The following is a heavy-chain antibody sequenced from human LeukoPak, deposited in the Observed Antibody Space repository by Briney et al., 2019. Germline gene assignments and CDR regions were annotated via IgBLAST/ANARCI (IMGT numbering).Heavy chain of an antibody. Sequence: EWVANIRQDGTEKYFVDSVEGRFIISRDNAKNSLYLQMNSLRAEDTAVYYCARTHTTFFDYWGQGTLVTVSS. V-gene: IGHV3-7*03. CDR2: IRQDGTEK. CDR3: ARTHTTFFDY. D-gene: IGHD1-1*01. J-gene: IGHJ4*02.